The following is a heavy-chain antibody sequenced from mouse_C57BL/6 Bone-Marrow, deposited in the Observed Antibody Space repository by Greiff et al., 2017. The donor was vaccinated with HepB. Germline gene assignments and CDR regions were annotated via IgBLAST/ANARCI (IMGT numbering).Heavy chain of an antibody. CDR1: GFTFNTYA. J-gene: IGHJ4*01. D-gene: IGHD1-1*01. CDR2: IRSKSSNYAT. CDR3: VRGRDYGSGYDAMDY. Sequence: EVQRVESGGGLVQPKGSLKLSCAASGFTFNTYAMHWVRQAPGKGLEWVARIRSKSSNYATYYADSVKDRFTISRDDSQSMLYLQMNNLKTEDTAVYCCVRGRDYGSGYDAMDYWGQGTSVTVSS. V-gene: IGHV10-3*01.